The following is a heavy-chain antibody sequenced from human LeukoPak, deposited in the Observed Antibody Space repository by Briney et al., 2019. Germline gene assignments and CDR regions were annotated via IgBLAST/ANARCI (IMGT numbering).Heavy chain of an antibody. Sequence: ASVKVSSKASGYTFTGCYMHWVRQAPGQGLEWMGWINPNSGGTNYAQKFQGRVTMTRDTSISTAYMELSRLRSDDTAVYYCARGPFSYDSSYDAFDIWGQGTMVTVSS. CDR2: INPNSGGT. CDR3: ARGPFSYDSSYDAFDI. D-gene: IGHD3-22*01. V-gene: IGHV1-2*02. CDR1: GYTFTGCY. J-gene: IGHJ3*02.